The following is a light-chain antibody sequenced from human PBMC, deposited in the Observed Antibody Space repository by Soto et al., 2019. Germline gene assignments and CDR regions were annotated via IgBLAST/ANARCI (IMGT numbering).Light chain of an antibody. V-gene: IGKV3-15*01. Sequence: EIVMTQSPATLSVSPGERATISCRASQSIRSNLAWYQQKPGQAPRLLIYDTSTRATGIPARFSGSVSGTEFILTISILQSEDFAVYYCQQYNNWWAFGQGTKVDIK. CDR1: QSIRSN. CDR3: QQYNNWWA. CDR2: DTS. J-gene: IGKJ1*01.